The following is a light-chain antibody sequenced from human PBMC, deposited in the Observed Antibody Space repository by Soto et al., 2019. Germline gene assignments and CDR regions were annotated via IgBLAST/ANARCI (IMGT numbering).Light chain of an antibody. CDR1: GSDVGGYNY. CDR3: SSYTSASTPLV. J-gene: IGLJ2*01. CDR2: DVS. Sequence: QSVLTQPASVSGSPGQSITISCTGTGSDVGGYNYVSWYQQHPGKAPKVMIYDVSNRPSGVSNRFSGSKSVNTASLTISGLQAEDEADYYCSSYTSASTPLVFGGGTKLTVL. V-gene: IGLV2-14*01.